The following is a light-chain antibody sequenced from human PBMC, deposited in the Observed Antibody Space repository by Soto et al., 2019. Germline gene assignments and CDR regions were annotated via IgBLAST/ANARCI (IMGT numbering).Light chain of an antibody. CDR3: ATGEDTVTVWM. V-gene: IGLV1-44*01. CDR2: NNN. Sequence: QSVLTQPPSASGTPGQRVTLSCSGSRSNIGSNTVNWYQQLPGTGPKLLIYNNNHRPSGVPDRFSGSKSGTSASLDISGVQSEDEADFYGATGEDTVTVWMFCGGTKL. J-gene: IGLJ3*02. CDR1: RSNIGSNT.